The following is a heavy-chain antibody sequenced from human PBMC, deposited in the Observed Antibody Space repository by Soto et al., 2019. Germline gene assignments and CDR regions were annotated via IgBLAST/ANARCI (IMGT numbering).Heavy chain of an antibody. D-gene: IGHD2-8*01. CDR3: AREIVLMVYAPGWFDP. CDR2: IYYGGTT. Sequence: GKGLEWIGYIYYGGTTRYNPSLESRVTVSLETSKSQFSLTLSSVTASDTAVYYCAREIVLMVYAPGWFDPWGQGTLVTSPQ. J-gene: IGHJ5*02. V-gene: IGHV4-59*12.